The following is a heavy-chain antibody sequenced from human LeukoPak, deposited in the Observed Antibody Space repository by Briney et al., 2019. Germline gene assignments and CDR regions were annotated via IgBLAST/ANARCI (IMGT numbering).Heavy chain of an antibody. CDR1: GVSISSGGYS. Sequence: PSQTLSLTCAVSGVSISSGGYSWSWIRQPPGKGLEWIGYIYHSGSTYYNPSLKSRVTISVDRSKNQFSLKLSSVTAADTAVYYCARARYGAFDIWGQGTMVTVSS. V-gene: IGHV4-30-2*01. D-gene: IGHD3-16*01. CDR3: ARARYGAFDI. CDR2: IYHSGST. J-gene: IGHJ3*02.